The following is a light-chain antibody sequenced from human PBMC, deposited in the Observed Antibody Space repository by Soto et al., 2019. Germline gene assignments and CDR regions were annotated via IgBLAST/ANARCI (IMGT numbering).Light chain of an antibody. CDR3: QQYNNWPLT. V-gene: IGKV3-15*01. CDR2: GAS. J-gene: IGKJ4*01. Sequence: EIVMTQSPGTLSLSPGERATLSCRASQSVSSSYLAWYQQKPGQAPRLLISGASARASGIPARFSGSGSGTELTLTISSLQSEDFAVYYCQQYNNWPLTFGGGTKVDIK. CDR1: QSVSSSY.